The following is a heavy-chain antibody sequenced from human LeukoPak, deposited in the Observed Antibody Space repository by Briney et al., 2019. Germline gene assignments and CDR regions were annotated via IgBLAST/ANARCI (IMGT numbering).Heavy chain of an antibody. D-gene: IGHD1-26*01. CDR1: GFSLTNAW. V-gene: IGHV3-30*18. J-gene: IGHJ4*02. CDR3: AKEGFSGSYYGY. CDR2: ISYDGSNK. Sequence: GGSLRPSCAASGFSLTNAWMNWVRQAPGKGLEWVAVISYDGSNKYYADSVKGRFTISRDNSKNTLYLQMNSLRAEDTAVYYCAKEGFSGSYYGYWGQGTLVTVSS.